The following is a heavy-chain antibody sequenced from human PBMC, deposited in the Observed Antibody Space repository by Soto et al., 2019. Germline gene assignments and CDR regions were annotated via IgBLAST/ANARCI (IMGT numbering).Heavy chain of an antibody. CDR3: ARYISGFFQH. CDR1: GGSISSGGYY. J-gene: IGHJ1*01. CDR2: IYYSGST. D-gene: IGHD3-9*01. V-gene: IGHV4-31*03. Sequence: SETLSLTCTVSGGSISSGGYYWSWIRQHPGKGLEWIGYIYYSGSTYYNPSLKSRVTISVDTSKNQFSLKLSSVTAADTAVYYCARYISGFFQHWGQGTLVTVSS.